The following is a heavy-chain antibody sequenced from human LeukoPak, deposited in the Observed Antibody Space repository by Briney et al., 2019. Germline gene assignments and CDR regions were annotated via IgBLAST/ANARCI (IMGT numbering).Heavy chain of an antibody. D-gene: IGHD1-26*01. CDR1: GYTFTTYY. CDR2: INPNAGDT. CDR3: ARGEGYRVGAWWYFDY. Sequence: ASVKISCKASGYTFTTYYLHWVRQAPGQGLEWMGIINPNAGDTGYARKFLGRVTMTRDTYTSTVYMELSSLRSEDTAVYYCARGEGYRVGAWWYFDYWGQGTLVTVSS. J-gene: IGHJ4*02. V-gene: IGHV1-46*01.